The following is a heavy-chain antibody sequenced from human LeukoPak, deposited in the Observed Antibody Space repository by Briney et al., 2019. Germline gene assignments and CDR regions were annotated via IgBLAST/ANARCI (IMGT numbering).Heavy chain of an antibody. CDR1: GFTFSSYV. D-gene: IGHD6-13*01. V-gene: IGHV3-33*01. J-gene: IGHJ4*02. CDR2: IWYDGSNK. Sequence: GGSLRLSCAASGFTFSSYVMHWVRQAPGKGLEWVAVIWYDGSNKYYADSVKGRFTISRDNSKNTLYLQMNSLRAEDTAVYYCARDLEQQLVLDYWGQGTLVTVSS. CDR3: ARDLEQQLVLDY.